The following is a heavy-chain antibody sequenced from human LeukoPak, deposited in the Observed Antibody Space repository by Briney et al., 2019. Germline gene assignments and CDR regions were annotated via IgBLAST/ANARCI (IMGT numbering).Heavy chain of an antibody. D-gene: IGHD1-26*01. CDR1: GGSISSHY. Sequence: SETLSLTCTVSGGSISSHYWSWIRQPPAKGLEWIGYIYYSGSTNYNPSLKSRVTISVDTSKNQFSLKLSSVTAADTAVYCASSGLGGSYNAWGQGTLVTVSS. CDR2: IYYSGST. J-gene: IGHJ5*02. V-gene: IGHV4-59*11. CDR3: ASSGLGGSYNA.